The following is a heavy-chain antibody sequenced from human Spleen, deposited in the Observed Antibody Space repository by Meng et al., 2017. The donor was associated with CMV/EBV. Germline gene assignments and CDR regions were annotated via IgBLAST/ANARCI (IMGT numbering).Heavy chain of an antibody. J-gene: IGHJ5*02. CDR1: GNTFSTSY. Sequence: SGNTFSTSYIHWLRQAPGQGPEWMGWISVYNGNTLYAQKFQGRVTMPTDTSTSTAYMELRRLRSDDTAVYYCARAYDFWRGLFGIDPWGQGTLVTVSS. CDR3: ARAYDFWRGLFGIDP. V-gene: IGHV1-18*04. D-gene: IGHD3-3*01. CDR2: ISVYNGNT.